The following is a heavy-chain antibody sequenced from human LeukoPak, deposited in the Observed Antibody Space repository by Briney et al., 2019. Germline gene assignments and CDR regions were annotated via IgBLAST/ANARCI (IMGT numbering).Heavy chain of an antibody. CDR3: ARGSSIAVAGDY. J-gene: IGHJ4*02. CDR2: INPNSGGT. D-gene: IGHD6-19*01. V-gene: IGHV1-2*02. CDR1: GYTFTGYY. Sequence: GASVKVSCKASGYTFTGYYMHWVRQAPGQGLGWMGWINPNSGGTNYAQKFQGRVTMTRNTSISTAYMELSSLRSEDTAVYYCARGSSIAVAGDYWGQGTLVTVSS.